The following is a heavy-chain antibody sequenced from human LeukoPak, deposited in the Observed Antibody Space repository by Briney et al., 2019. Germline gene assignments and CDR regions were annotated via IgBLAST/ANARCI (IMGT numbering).Heavy chain of an antibody. J-gene: IGHJ4*02. V-gene: IGHV4-39*01. D-gene: IGHD3-22*01. CDR3: ARHNFYDSSGNFGY. CDR1: GGSISSSSYY. CDR2: IYYSGST. Sequence: PSETLSLTCTVSGGSISSSSYYWGWIRQPPGKGLEWVGGIYYSGSTYYNPSLKSRVTISVDTSKNQFSLKLSSVTAADTAVYYYARHNFYDSSGNFGYWGQGTLVTVSS.